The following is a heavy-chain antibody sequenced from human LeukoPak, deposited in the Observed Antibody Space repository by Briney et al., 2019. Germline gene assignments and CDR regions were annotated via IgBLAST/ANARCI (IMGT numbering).Heavy chain of an antibody. Sequence: GESLKISCKGSGYSFTSYWIGWVRQMPGKGLEGMGIIYPGDSDTRYSPSFQGQVTISADKSISTAYLQWSSLKASDTAMYYCARVYSSSWYGPPDQVYFDYWGQGTLVTVSS. CDR2: IYPGDSDT. CDR3: ARVYSSSWYGPPDQVYFDY. J-gene: IGHJ4*02. CDR1: GYSFTSYW. D-gene: IGHD6-13*01. V-gene: IGHV5-51*01.